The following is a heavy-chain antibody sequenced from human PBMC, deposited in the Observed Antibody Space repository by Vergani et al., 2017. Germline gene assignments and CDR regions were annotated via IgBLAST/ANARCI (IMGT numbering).Heavy chain of an antibody. V-gene: IGHV3-23*01. D-gene: IGHD2-21*01. CDR3: ADLYCDDGFSPF. CDR2: ISGQNFRT. Sequence: EVQLLESGGGSAQPGESLRLSCVASGFTFTAHGLNWVRQAPGKGLEWVSGISGQNFRTHYADSVKGRFTIARDDSKNTVYLQINSLRAEDTAFYYCADLYCDDGFSPFWGQGTMVTVSS. J-gene: IGHJ4*02. CDR1: GFTFTAHG.